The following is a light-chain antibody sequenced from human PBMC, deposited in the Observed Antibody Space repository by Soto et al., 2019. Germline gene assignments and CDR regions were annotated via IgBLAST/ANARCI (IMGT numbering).Light chain of an antibody. CDR3: GSYATGGAYV. CDR2: DVT. V-gene: IGLV2-14*01. CDR1: SSDVGGYNA. J-gene: IGLJ1*01. Sequence: QSALTQPASVSGSPGQSITISCTGTSSDVGGYNAVSWYQQHPGKAPKLMIYDVTNRPSGASNRFSGSKSGNTASLTISGLQAEDEADYYCGSYATGGAYVFGTGTKLIVL.